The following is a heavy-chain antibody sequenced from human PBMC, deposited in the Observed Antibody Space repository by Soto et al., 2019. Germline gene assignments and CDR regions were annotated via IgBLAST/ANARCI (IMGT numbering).Heavy chain of an antibody. J-gene: IGHJ4*02. Sequence: GGSLRLSCAASGFTFSSYAMSWVRQAPGKGLEWVSAISGSGRSTYYADSVKGRFTISRDNPKSTLYLQMNSLRAEDTAIYYCARDRDFGGHEQGYWGQGTLVTVSS. CDR3: ARDRDFGGHEQGY. D-gene: IGHD2-21*01. CDR2: ISGSGRST. V-gene: IGHV3-23*01. CDR1: GFTFSSYA.